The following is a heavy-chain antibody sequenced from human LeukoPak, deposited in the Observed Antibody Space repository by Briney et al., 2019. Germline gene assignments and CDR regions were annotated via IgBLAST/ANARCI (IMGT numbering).Heavy chain of an antibody. CDR1: GYTFTDYY. CDR2: INPNSSGT. J-gene: IGHJ1*01. D-gene: IGHD3-3*01. CDR3: ARGPLYYDYWSGPRTEYFHH. Sequence: ASVKVSCKASGYTFTDYYMHWVRQAPGQGLEWMGYINPNSSGTNYPQKFQGRVTMTRDTSISTAYMEVSRLRSDDTAVYYCARGPLYYDYWSGPRTEYFHHWGQGTLVTVSS. V-gene: IGHV1-2*02.